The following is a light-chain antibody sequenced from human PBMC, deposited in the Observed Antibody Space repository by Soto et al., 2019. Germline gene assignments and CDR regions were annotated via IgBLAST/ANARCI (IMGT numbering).Light chain of an antibody. CDR2: KAS. V-gene: IGKV1-5*03. CDR1: QSISSW. J-gene: IGKJ1*01. CDR3: QQYNSYPWT. Sequence: DIQMTQSPSTLSASVGDRVTITCRASQSISSWLAWYQQKPGKAARLLIYKASSLESGVPSRFSGSGSGTEFTLTISSLQPDDFAPYYCQQYNSYPWTFGQGTKVDIK.